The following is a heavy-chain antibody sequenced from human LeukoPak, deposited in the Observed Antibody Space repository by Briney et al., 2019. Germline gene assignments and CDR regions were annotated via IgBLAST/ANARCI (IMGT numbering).Heavy chain of an antibody. CDR3: ARANRYYYDSSGYYTSYFDY. J-gene: IGHJ4*02. CDR1: GFTFSSYE. CDR2: ISSSGSTI. D-gene: IGHD3-22*01. V-gene: IGHV3-48*03. Sequence: GGSLRLSCAASGFTFSSYEMNWVRQAPGEGLEWVSYISSSGSTIYYADSVKGRFTISRDNAKNSLYLQMNSLRAEDTAVYYCARANRYYYDSSGYYTSYFDYWGQGTLVTVSS.